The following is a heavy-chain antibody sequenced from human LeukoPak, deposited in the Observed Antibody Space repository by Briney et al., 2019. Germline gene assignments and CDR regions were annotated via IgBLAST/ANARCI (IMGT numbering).Heavy chain of an antibody. V-gene: IGHV1-8*01. CDR1: GYTLTSYD. Sequence: ASVKVSCKASGYTLTSYDINWVRQATGQGLEWMGWMNPNSGNTGYAQKFQGRVTMTRNTSISTAYKELSSLRSEDTAVYYCARARARRDGSPGYWGQGTLVTVSS. D-gene: IGHD6-6*01. CDR3: ARARARRDGSPGY. CDR2: MNPNSGNT. J-gene: IGHJ4*02.